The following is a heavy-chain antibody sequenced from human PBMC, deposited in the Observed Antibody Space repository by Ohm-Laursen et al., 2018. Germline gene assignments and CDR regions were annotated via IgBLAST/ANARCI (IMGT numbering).Heavy chain of an antibody. D-gene: IGHD6-19*01. CDR1: GFTFSIYW. CDR3: ASHSSGWYRSHDS. Sequence: SLRLSCTASGFTFSIYWMSWVRQAPGKGLEWVANINQDGSEKYYVDSVKGRFTISRDNAKSSLYLQMNSLRAEDTAVFYCASHSSGWYRSHDSWGQGTLVTVSS. J-gene: IGHJ4*02. CDR2: INQDGSEK. V-gene: IGHV3-7*01.